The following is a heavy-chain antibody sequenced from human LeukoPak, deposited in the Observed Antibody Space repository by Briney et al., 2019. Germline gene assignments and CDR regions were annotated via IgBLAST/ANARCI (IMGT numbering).Heavy chain of an antibody. V-gene: IGHV1-18*01. CDR2: ISAYNGNT. D-gene: IGHD6-13*01. CDR1: GYTFTSYG. Sequence: GASVKVSCKASGYTFTSYGISWVRQAPGQGLEWMGWISAYNGNTNYAQKLQGRVTMTRNTSISTAYMELSSLRSEDTAVYYCARGRLGRFSSSWYWFDPWGQGTLVTVSS. CDR3: ARGRLGRFSSSWYWFDP. J-gene: IGHJ5*02.